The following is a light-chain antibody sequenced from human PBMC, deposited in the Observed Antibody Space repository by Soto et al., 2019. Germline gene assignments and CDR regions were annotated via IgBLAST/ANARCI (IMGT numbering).Light chain of an antibody. J-gene: IGKJ1*01. CDR3: QQYSSYWT. CDR2: KAS. V-gene: IGKV1-5*03. CDR1: QGISTW. Sequence: DIQMTQSPSSVSASVGDRVTITCRASQGISTWLAWYQQKPGKAPNLLIYKASSLESGVPSRFSGSGSGTEFTLTISGLQPDDFATYYCQQYSSYWTFGQGTKV.